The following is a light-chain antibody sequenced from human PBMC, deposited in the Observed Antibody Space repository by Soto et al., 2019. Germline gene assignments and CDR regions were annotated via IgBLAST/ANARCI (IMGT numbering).Light chain of an antibody. CDR2: GAS. J-gene: IGKJ5*01. CDR3: QQYKNWPL. Sequence: EIVITQSPATLSVSPGERATLSCRASHSVSSKLAWYQQKPGQAPRLLIYGASTRAAGIPVRFSGSGFGTEFTLTISSLQSEDFAVYYCQQYKNWPLFGQGTRLEIK. CDR1: HSVSSK. V-gene: IGKV3-15*01.